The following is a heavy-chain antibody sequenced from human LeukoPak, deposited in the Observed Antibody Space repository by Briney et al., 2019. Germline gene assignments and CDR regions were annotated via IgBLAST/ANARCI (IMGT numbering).Heavy chain of an antibody. CDR3: AVCLRSQVICDY. Sequence: ASVKVSCKASGYTFTSYGISWVRQAPGQGLEWMGWISAYNGNTNYAQKLQGRDTMTTDTSTSTAYMELRSLRSDDTAVYYCAVCLRSQVICDYWGQGTLVTVSS. D-gene: IGHD5/OR15-5a*01. J-gene: IGHJ4*02. CDR1: GYTFTSYG. CDR2: ISAYNGNT. V-gene: IGHV1-18*01.